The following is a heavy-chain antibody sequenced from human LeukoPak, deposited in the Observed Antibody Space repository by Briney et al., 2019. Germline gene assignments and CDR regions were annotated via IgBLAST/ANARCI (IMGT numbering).Heavy chain of an antibody. V-gene: IGHV4-4*07. CDR3: ARQEILGSSSLYFDY. J-gene: IGHJ4*02. Sequence: SETLSLTCAVSGGSISSYYWSWLRQPAGKGLEWIGRIYTSGSTNYNPSLKSRVTMSVDTSKNQFSLKLSSVTAADTAVYYCARQEILGSSSLYFDYWGQGTLVTVSS. CDR1: GGSISSYY. D-gene: IGHD2-2*01. CDR2: IYTSGST.